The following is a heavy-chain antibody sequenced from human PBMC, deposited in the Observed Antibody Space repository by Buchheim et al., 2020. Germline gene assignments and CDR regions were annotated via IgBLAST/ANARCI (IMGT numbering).Heavy chain of an antibody. V-gene: IGHV3-7*01. CDR2: IKQDGSEK. CDR3: ARRRGDHTHYYFDY. Sequence: EVQLVESGGGLVQPGGSLRLSCGASGFTFTTYWMSWVRQAPGKGLEWLANIKQDGSEKYYVDSVKGRFTISRDNAKNSLYLQTNSLRAGDTAVYYCARRRGDHTHYYFDYWGQGTL. J-gene: IGHJ4*02. CDR1: GFTFTTYW. D-gene: IGHD5-24*01.